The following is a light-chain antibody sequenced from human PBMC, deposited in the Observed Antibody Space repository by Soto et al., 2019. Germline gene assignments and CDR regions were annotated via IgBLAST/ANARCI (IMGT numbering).Light chain of an antibody. Sequence: NVLTLSPATLSLYTGERATLSCGASQSVSSSYLAWYQQKPGLAPRLLIYDASSRATGIPDRFSGTGSGTEFTLTISSLQSEDFALYYYQQYNNWPQPFGQRTKEDIK. CDR1: QSVSSSY. CDR2: DAS. V-gene: IGKV3D-20*01. CDR3: QQYNNWPQP. J-gene: IGKJ1*01.